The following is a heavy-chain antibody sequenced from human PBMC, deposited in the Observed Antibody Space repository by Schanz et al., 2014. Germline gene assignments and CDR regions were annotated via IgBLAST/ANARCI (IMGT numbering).Heavy chain of an antibody. V-gene: IGHV1-69*04. D-gene: IGHD4-17*01. CDR1: GYTFTSYG. CDR3: ARAPVTVGPYHYYMDV. CDR2: IIPILGIT. J-gene: IGHJ6*03. Sequence: QVQLVQSGVEVKRPGASVKVSCKASGYTFTSYGITWVRQAPGQGLEWMGRIIPILGITNDAQTFQDRVTITADKSTSTAYMELSSLRSEDTAVYYCARAPVTVGPYHYYMDVWGKGTTVTVSS.